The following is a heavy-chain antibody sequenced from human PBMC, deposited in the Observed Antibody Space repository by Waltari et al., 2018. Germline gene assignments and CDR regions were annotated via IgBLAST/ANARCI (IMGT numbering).Heavy chain of an antibody. J-gene: IGHJ6*02. CDR1: GFTFSSYW. CDR2: IKQDGSEK. V-gene: IGHV3-7*01. Sequence: EVQLLESGGGLVQPGGSLRLSCAASGFTFSSYWMSWVRQAPGKGLEWVANIKQDGSEKYYVDSVKGRFTISRDNAKNSLYLQMNSLRAEDTAVYYCARDGGPYYYYGMDVWGQGTTVTVSS. D-gene: IGHD3-16*01. CDR3: ARDGGPYYYYGMDV.